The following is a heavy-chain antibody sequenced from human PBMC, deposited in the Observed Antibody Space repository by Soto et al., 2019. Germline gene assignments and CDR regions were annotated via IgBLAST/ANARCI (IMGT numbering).Heavy chain of an antibody. J-gene: IGHJ6*02. D-gene: IGHD2-2*01. CDR1: GFTFHSFS. Sequence: QVQLVESGGGVVQPGRSLRLSCEASGFTFHSFSMHWVRQAPGKGLEWVAVISFDGSNKDYADSVKGRFTISRDNSKNALDLQIDSLRPEDTAVYYCVRFSTSLQYFVDYGMDVWGQGTTVAVSS. CDR2: ISFDGSNK. V-gene: IGHV3-30*04. CDR3: VRFSTSLQYFVDYGMDV.